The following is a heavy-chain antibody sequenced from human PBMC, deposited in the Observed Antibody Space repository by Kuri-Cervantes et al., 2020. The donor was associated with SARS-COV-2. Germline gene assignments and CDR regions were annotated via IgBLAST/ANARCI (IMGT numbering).Heavy chain of an antibody. CDR3: ARVGAYLGYCSNTSCYGPFDY. Sequence: SETLSLTCTVSGGSISSGDYYWSWIRQPPGKGLEWIGYIYYSGSTYYNPSLKSRVTISVDTSKNQFSLKLSSVTAADTAVYYCARVGAYLGYCSNTSCYGPFDYWGQGTLVTVSS. D-gene: IGHD2-2*01. CDR2: IYYSGST. J-gene: IGHJ4*02. CDR1: GGSISSGDYY. V-gene: IGHV4-30-4*08.